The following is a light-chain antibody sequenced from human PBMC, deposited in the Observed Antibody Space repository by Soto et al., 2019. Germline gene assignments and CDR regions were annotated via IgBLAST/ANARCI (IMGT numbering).Light chain of an antibody. Sequence: DMVITQSPSTLPVFPGKTATLSFRASQSIDSYLAWYQQKPGQAPKLLIYGASSLESGIPARFSGSGSGTDFTLIISSLQSEDFATYYCQQSNNSYSTFGQGTKVDIK. V-gene: IGKV1-39*01. J-gene: IGKJ1*01. CDR2: GAS. CDR1: QSIDSY. CDR3: QQSNNSYST.